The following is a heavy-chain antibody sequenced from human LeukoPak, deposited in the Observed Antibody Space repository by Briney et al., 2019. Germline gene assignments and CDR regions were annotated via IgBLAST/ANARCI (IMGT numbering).Heavy chain of an antibody. D-gene: IGHD6-6*01. Sequence: GGSLRLSCAASGFTFSSYSMDWVRQAPGKGLEWVSSISSSSRYIYYADSVKGRFTISRDNAKNSLYLQMNSLRAEDTAVYYCARDLSSSSTAYFQHWGQGTLVTVSS. CDR1: GFTFSSYS. V-gene: IGHV3-21*01. CDR2: ISSSSRYI. J-gene: IGHJ1*01. CDR3: ARDLSSSSTAYFQH.